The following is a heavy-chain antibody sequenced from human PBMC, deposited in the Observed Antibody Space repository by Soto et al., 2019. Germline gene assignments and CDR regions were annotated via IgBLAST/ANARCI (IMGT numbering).Heavy chain of an antibody. V-gene: IGHV1-46*01. CDR2: VNPRDGST. D-gene: IGHD3-16*01. Sequence: QVQLVQSGAEVKEPGASVTISCKTSGYTFSSFSMHWVRQAPGQGLEWMGIVNPRDGSTSYTQRYRGRVILTWVTSTNTNYMRVHCLRTEDTAVNYCARNRGLGECSAGSEEPLGRPAPYHWAKGTLVAVSS. J-gene: IGHJ5*02. CDR3: ARNRGLGECSAGSEEPLGRPAPYH. CDR1: GYTFSSFS.